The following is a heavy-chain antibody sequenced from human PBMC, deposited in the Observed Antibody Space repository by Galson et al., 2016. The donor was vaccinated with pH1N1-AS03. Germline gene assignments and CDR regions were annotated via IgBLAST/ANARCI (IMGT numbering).Heavy chain of an antibody. Sequence: SVKVSCKASGYTFSNFGMSWVRRAPGQGLEWMGWISPQNGNTQYAQRLEGRVTMTTDTSTSTAYMELWSLTYDDTAVYYCARAAPFDPWGQGTLVIVSS. J-gene: IGHJ5*02. CDR1: GYTFSNFG. V-gene: IGHV1-18*04. D-gene: IGHD2-15*01. CDR2: ISPQNGNT. CDR3: ARAAPFDP.